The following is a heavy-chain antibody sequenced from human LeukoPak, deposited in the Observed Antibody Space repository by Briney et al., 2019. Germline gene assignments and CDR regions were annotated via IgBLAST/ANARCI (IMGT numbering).Heavy chain of an antibody. CDR3: ARDLYSYGFFDY. CDR2: IYSGGST. CDR1: GFTVSSNY. D-gene: IGHD5-18*01. V-gene: IGHV3-66*01. Sequence: PGGPLRLSCAASGFTVSSNYMSWVRQAPGKGLEWVSVIYSGGSTYYADSVKGRFTISRDNSKNTLYLQMNSLRAEDTAVYYCARDLYSYGFFDYWGQGTLVTVSS. J-gene: IGHJ4*02.